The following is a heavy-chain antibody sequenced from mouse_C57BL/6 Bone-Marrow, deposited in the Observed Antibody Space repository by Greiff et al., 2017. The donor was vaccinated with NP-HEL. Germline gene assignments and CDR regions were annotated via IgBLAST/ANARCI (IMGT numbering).Heavy chain of an antibody. CDR1: GFTFSDYG. J-gene: IGHJ2*01. Sequence: EVQRVESGGGLVKPGGSLKLSCAASGFTFSDYGMNWVRQAPEKGLEWVAYISSGSSTIYYADTVKGRFTISRDNAKNTLFLQMTSLRSEDTAMYYCARGVIRYYFDYWGQGTPLTVSS. V-gene: IGHV5-17*01. CDR3: ARGVIRYYFDY. CDR2: ISSGSSTI. D-gene: IGHD1-1*01.